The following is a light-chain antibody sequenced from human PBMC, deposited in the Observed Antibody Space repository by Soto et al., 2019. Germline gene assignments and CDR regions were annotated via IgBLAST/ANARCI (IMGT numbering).Light chain of an antibody. CDR1: SSDVGGDNY. Sequence: QSALTQPPSASGSPGQSVTISCTGTSSDVGGDNYVSWFQQHPGKVPKLLIYEVSKRPSGVPDRFSGSKSGNTASLTVSGRQAEDEADYYCISDVGSNNVVFGGGTKVTVL. V-gene: IGLV2-8*01. CDR2: EVS. J-gene: IGLJ2*01. CDR3: ISDVGSNNVV.